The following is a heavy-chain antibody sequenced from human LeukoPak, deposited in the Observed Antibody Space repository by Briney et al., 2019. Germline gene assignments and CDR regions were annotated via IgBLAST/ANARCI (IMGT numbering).Heavy chain of an antibody. J-gene: IGHJ6*02. CDR3: ARDLMVRGVGGMDV. D-gene: IGHD3-10*01. CDR1: GFTVSSNY. V-gene: IGHV3-13*01. CDR2: IGTAGDT. Sequence: GGSLRLSCAASGFTVSSNYMSWVRQATGKGLEWVSAIGTAGDTYYPGSVKGRFTISRENAKNSLYLQMNSLRAGDTAVYYCARDLMVRGVGGMDVWGQGTTVTVSS.